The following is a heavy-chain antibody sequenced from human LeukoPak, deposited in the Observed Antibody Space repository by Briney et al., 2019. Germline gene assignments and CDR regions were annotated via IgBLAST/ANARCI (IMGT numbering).Heavy chain of an antibody. CDR2: INPNSGDT. D-gene: IGHD6-13*01. J-gene: IGHJ4*02. CDR3: ARSSIIAAAGPYYFDY. V-gene: IGHV1-2*02. CDR1: GYIFTGYY. Sequence: ASVKVSCKASGYIFTGYYMHWVRQAPGQGLEWMGWINPNSGDTNYAQKFQGRVTMTRDTSVSTAYMELSRLRSDDTAVYYCARSSIIAAAGPYYFDYWGQGTLVTVSS.